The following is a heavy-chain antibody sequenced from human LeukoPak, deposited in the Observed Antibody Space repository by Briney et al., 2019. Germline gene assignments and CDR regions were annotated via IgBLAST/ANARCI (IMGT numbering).Heavy chain of an antibody. CDR2: INPNSGGT. V-gene: IGHV1-2*04. D-gene: IGHD2-21*02. J-gene: IGHJ4*02. Sequence: PLASVKVSCKASGYTFTGYYMHRVRQAPGQGLEWMGWINPNSGGTNYAQKFQGWVTMTRDTSISTAYMELSRLRSDDTAVYYCAREAASPPYCGGDCYTPFDYWGQGTLVTVSS. CDR3: AREAASPPYCGGDCYTPFDY. CDR1: GYTFTGYY.